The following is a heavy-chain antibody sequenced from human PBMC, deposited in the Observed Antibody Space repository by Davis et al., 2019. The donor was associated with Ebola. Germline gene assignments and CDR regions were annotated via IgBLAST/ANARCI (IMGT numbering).Heavy chain of an antibody. CDR1: GYTFTNYG. D-gene: IGHD4-17*01. CDR3: ARDMDGDYAHVY. Sequence: AASVKVSCKASGYTFTNYGITWVRQAPGHRLEWMGWINAGNGNTKYSQKFQGRDTITRDTSASTAYMELSRLRSEDTAVYYCARDMDGDYAHVYWGQGTLVTVSS. J-gene: IGHJ4*02. V-gene: IGHV1-3*01. CDR2: INAGNGNT.